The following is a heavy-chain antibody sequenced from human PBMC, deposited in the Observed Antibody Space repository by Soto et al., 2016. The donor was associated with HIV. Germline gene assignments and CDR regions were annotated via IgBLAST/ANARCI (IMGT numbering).Heavy chain of an antibody. CDR1: GGAISSGGFY. CDR2: IYYTGTT. D-gene: IGHD3-16*01. J-gene: IGHJ6*02. V-gene: IGHV4-31*03. CDR3: ATMMGPRXYYGFDV. Sequence: QVQLQESGPGLVKPSQTLSLTCSLSGGAISSGGFYWTWIRQHPGKGLEWIGNIYYTGTTYYNPSLKSRLNISVDTSNHQFSLKLNSVTAADTAVYYCATMMGPRXYYGFDVWGQGIMVTVS.